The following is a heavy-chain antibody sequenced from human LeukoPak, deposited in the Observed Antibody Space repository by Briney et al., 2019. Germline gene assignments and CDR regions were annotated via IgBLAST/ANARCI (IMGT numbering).Heavy chain of an antibody. CDR2: IFQSGTT. CDR1: GDSITTYY. CDR3: ARTRGGYPLDY. Sequence: PSETLSLTCTVSGDSITTYYWSWIRQPPGKGLEWIGYIFQSGTTKYNPSLKSRVTILSDVSKNQFSLNLTSVTAADTAVYYCARTRGGYPLDYWGQGTLVTVSS. D-gene: IGHD6-13*01. J-gene: IGHJ4*02. V-gene: IGHV4-59*01.